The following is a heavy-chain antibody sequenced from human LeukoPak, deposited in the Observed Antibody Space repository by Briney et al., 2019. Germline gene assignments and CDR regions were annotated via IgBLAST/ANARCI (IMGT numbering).Heavy chain of an antibody. D-gene: IGHD6-19*01. CDR2: IYSGGST. V-gene: IGHV3-53*01. CDR1: GFTVSSNY. J-gene: IGHJ6*02. Sequence: GGSLRLSCAASGFTVSSNYMSWVRQAPGKGLEWVSVIYSGGSTYYADSVKGRSTISRDNSKNTLYLQMNSLRAEDTAVYYCARDRVAGTHYYYGMDVWGQGTTVTVSS. CDR3: ARDRVAGTHYYYGMDV.